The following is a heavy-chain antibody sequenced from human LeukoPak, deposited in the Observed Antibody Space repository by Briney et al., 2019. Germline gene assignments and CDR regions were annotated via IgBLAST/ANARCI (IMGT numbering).Heavy chain of an antibody. CDR1: GFTFSNYA. CDR3: AKGGGSRNFDY. V-gene: IGHV3-23*01. D-gene: IGHD1-26*01. Sequence: GGSLRLSCAASGFTFSNYAMSWVRQAPGKGLEWVSLISDSGGSTYYADSVKGRFTISRDNSENTLYLQMNSLRAEDTAVYYCAKGGGSRNFDYWGQGTLVTVSS. CDR2: ISDSGGST. J-gene: IGHJ4*02.